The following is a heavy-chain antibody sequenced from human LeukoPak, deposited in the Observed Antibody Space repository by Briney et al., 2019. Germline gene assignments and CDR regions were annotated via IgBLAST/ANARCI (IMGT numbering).Heavy chain of an antibody. CDR3: ARAPILYYFDC. Sequence: PSETLSLTCTVSGGSISSYYWSWIRQPPGKELEWIGYIYSTGSTSYNPSLKSRVTISIDTPKNQFSLNLNSVAAADTAVYYCARAPILYYFDCWGQGTLVTVSS. J-gene: IGHJ4*02. CDR2: IYSTGST. CDR1: GGSISSYY. V-gene: IGHV4-59*08.